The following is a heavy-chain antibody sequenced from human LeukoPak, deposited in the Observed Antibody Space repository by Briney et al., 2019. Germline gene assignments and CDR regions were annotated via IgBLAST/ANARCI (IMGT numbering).Heavy chain of an antibody. CDR2: ISGSGGST. J-gene: IGHJ1*01. D-gene: IGHD3-22*01. Sequence: GGSLRLSCAASGLTFSSYAMSWVRQAPGKGLEWVSAISGSGGSTYYADSVKGRFTISRDNSKNTLYLQMNSLRAEDTAVYYCAKAYYYDSSGYYQHWGQGTLVTVSS. CDR3: AKAYYYDSSGYYQH. V-gene: IGHV3-23*01. CDR1: GLTFSSYA.